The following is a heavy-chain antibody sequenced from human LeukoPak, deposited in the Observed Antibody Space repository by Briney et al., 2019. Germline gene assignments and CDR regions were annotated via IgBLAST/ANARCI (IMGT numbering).Heavy chain of an antibody. D-gene: IGHD2-2*01. CDR1: GYTFTGYY. V-gene: IGHV1-2*02. CDR3: AKESCSSTSCYLGYYYYGLDV. Sequence: ASVKVSCKASGYTFTGYYMRWVRQAPGQGLEWMGWINPNSGGTNYAQKFQGRVTMTRDTSISTAYMELSRLRSDDTAVYYCAKESCSSTSCYLGYYYYGLDVWGQGTTVTVSS. CDR2: INPNSGGT. J-gene: IGHJ6*02.